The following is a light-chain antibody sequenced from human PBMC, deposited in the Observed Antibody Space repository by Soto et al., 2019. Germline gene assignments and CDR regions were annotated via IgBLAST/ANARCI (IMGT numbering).Light chain of an antibody. J-gene: IGKJ1*01. V-gene: IGKV1-5*01. CDR3: QQYKTSSRV. Sequence: DIQMSQSPSTLSASVGDRVTITCRASQTISNWLARYQHRPGKAPRLLIYGASNLESGAPSRFSGSGSGTEFTLTISSLQPDDFATYYCQQYKTSSRVFGQGTKVDIK. CDR1: QTISNW. CDR2: GAS.